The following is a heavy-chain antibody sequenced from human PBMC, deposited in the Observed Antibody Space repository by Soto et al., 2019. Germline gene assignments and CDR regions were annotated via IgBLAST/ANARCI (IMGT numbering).Heavy chain of an antibody. CDR1: GYTFTSYD. CDR2: MSPSRGDT. V-gene: IGHV1-8*01. Sequence: QVQLVQSGAEVKKPGASVKVSCKASGYTFTSYDINWVRQATGQGLEWVGWMSPSRGDTGYAQNFQDRLTMTWDTSISTAYMELNSLSSEDTAVYYCARDYGGKSGWFDPWGQGTLVTVSS. J-gene: IGHJ5*02. D-gene: IGHD4-17*01. CDR3: ARDYGGKSGWFDP.